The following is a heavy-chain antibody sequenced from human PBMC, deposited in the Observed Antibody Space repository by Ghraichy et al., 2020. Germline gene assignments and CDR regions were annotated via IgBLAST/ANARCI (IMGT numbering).Heavy chain of an antibody. V-gene: IGHV4-31*03. CDR2: IFYSGST. CDR3: ARTYCNTTSCYAGYYFDY. Sequence: SETLSLTCTVSGGSISSGAYYWSWIRHHPGRGLEWIGYIFYSGSTYYNPSLMSRVTISVDTSKNQFSLKLTSVTAADTAVYYCARTYCNTTSCYAGYYFDYWGQGTLVTVSS. CDR1: GGSISSGAYY. J-gene: IGHJ4*02. D-gene: IGHD2-2*01.